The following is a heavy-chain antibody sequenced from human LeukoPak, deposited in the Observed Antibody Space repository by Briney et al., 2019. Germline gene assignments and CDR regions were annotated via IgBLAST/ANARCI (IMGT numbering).Heavy chain of an antibody. Sequence: GGSLRLSCEASEFKFSDYYMSWARQTPGKGLEWISYISSDNRVIYYADSVKGRLTTSRDNARASFYLQMNSLRDEDTAIYYCARAHETAVLAAFDIWGQGTLVTVSS. J-gene: IGHJ3*02. CDR2: ISSDNRVI. CDR1: EFKFSDYY. V-gene: IGHV3-11*04. CDR3: ARAHETAVLAAFDI. D-gene: IGHD6-19*01.